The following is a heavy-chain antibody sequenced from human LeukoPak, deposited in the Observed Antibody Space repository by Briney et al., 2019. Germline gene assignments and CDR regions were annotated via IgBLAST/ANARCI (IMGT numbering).Heavy chain of an antibody. CDR3: ARGAVAAAGLVVWFDP. D-gene: IGHD6-13*01. Sequence: ASVKVSCKASGYTFTSYYMHWVRQAPGQGLEWMGIINPSGGSTSYAQKFQGRVTMTRDTSTSTVYMELSSLRSEDTAVYYCARGAVAAAGLVVWFDPWGQGTLVTVSS. CDR2: INPSGGST. CDR1: GYTFTSYY. V-gene: IGHV1-46*01. J-gene: IGHJ5*02.